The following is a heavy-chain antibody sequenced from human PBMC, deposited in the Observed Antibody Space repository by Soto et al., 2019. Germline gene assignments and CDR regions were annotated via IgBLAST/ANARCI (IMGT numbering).Heavy chain of an antibody. V-gene: IGHV3-7*01. CDR1: GFTFSNYW. D-gene: IGHD3-3*01. CDR2: IKQEGSEK. J-gene: IGHJ6*04. CDR3: PRDQGAYDFWIRKGYFYHTNV. Sequence: EVQLVESGGGLVQPGGSLRLSCAASGFTFSNYWMSWVRQAPGKGLEWVASIKQEGSEKDYVDSVRGRFTISRDNAKKSLDLQMNSLRAEDMAVSYCPRDQGAYDFWIRKGYFYHTNVWGKGTTVTVSS.